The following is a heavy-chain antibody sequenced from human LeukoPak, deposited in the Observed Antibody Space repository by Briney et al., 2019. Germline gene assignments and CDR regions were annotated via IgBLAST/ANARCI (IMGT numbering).Heavy chain of an antibody. CDR3: ARDDSARDDSGAYHY. Sequence: SETLSLTCTVSGDSMYSFYWTWIRQSAGKGLEWIGRVHLSGSTNYSPSLRSRVAISLDRSRNQFSLKLTSVTAADTAVYYCARDDSARDDSGAYHYWGQGTLVTVSS. V-gene: IGHV4-4*07. D-gene: IGHD1-26*01. CDR2: VHLSGST. CDR1: GDSMYSFY. J-gene: IGHJ4*02.